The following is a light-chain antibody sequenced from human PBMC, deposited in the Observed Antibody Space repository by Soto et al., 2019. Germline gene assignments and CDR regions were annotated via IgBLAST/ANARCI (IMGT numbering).Light chain of an antibody. J-gene: IGKJ1*01. CDR2: KVS. CDR3: MQATHWPPT. Sequence: DIVITQSPLSLPVTPVDPASISCRSSQILLHSNGNTYLNWFQQRPGQSPRRLIYKVSNRDSGVPDRFSGSGSGTDFTLKISRVEAEDVGFYYCMQATHWPPTFGQGTKVDIK. V-gene: IGKV2-30*02. CDR1: QILLHSNGNTY.